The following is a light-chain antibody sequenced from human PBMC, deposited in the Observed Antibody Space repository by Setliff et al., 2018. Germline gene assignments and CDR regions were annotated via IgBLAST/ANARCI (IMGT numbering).Light chain of an antibody. Sequence: QSVLTQPPSASGTPGQRVTNSCSGSSSNIGSNTVNWYQQFPGTAPKLLIYRNNQRPSGVPDRFSGSKSATSASLAISGLQAEDEADYYCAAWDDSLNGRYVFGTGTKVTVL. CDR3: AAWDDSLNGRYV. CDR2: RNN. V-gene: IGLV1-44*01. CDR1: SSNIGSNT. J-gene: IGLJ1*01.